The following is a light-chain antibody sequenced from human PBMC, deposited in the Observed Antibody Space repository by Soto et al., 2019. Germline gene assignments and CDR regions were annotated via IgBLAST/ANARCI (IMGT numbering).Light chain of an antibody. J-gene: IGLJ1*01. CDR1: SGSVSTSNY. Sequence: QTVVTQEPSFSVSPGGTVTLTCGLSSGSVSTSNYPSWYQQTPGQAPRTLIYTTNTRSSGVPDRFSGSILGNKAALTITGAQADDESDYYCVLHMGSGIYFFGTGTKLTVL. V-gene: IGLV8-61*01. CDR2: TTN. CDR3: VLHMGSGIYF.